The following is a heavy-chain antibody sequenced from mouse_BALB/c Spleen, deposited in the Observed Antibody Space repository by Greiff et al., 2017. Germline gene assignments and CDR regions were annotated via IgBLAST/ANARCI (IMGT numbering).Heavy chain of an antibody. CDR2: ISSGSSTI. CDR1: GFTFSSFG. Sequence: DVHLVESGGGLVQPGGSRKLSCAASGFTFSSFGMHWVRQAPEKGLEWVAYISSGSSTIYYADTVKGRFTISRDNPKNTLFLQMTSLRSEDTAMYYCARSLIYDGYLSYAMDYWGQGTSVTVAS. J-gene: IGHJ4*01. D-gene: IGHD2-3*01. CDR3: ARSLIYDGYLSYAMDY. V-gene: IGHV5-17*02.